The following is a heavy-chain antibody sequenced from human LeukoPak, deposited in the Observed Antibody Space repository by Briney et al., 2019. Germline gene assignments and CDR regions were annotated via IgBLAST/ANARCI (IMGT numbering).Heavy chain of an antibody. CDR3: ARDPTTVTKGLDI. Sequence: SETLSLTCTVSGGSFSSHYWSWIRQPPGKGLEWIGYISYIGSTNYNPSLKSRVTISVDTSKNQFSLRLSSVTAADTAVYYCARDPTTVTKGLDIWGQGTMVTVSS. CDR1: GGSFSSHY. D-gene: IGHD4-17*01. J-gene: IGHJ3*02. V-gene: IGHV4-59*11. CDR2: ISYIGST.